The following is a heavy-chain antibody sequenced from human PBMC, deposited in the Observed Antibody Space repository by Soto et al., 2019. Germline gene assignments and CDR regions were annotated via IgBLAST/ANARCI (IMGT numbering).Heavy chain of an antibody. J-gene: IGHJ6*02. CDR2: ISDRGTT. V-gene: IGHV4-59*01. CDR1: GGSIDYYY. CDR3: ARDSTAWFPYYGIDV. Sequence: QVQLQESGPGLVKPSETLSLTCTVSGGSIDYYYWTWIRQPPGKGLEWLGYISDRGTTSYNPSLRRRVTISLDTSKNQFSLRLNSVAAADTAVYYCARDSTAWFPYYGIDVWGRGTTVTVSS. D-gene: IGHD3-10*01.